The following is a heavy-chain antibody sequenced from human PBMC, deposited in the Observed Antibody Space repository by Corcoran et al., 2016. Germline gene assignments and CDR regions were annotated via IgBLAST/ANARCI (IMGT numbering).Heavy chain of an antibody. CDR3: TTDLARDFWSGYYIRGAFDI. Sequence: EVQLVESGGGLVKPGGSLRLSCAASGFTFSNAWMSWVRQAPGKGLEWVGRIKSKTDGGTTDYAAPVKGRFTISRDDSKNTLYLQMNSLKTEDTAVYYCTTDLARDFWSGYYIRGAFDIWGQGTMVTVSS. J-gene: IGHJ3*02. CDR1: GFTFSNAW. V-gene: IGHV3-15*01. CDR2: IKSKTDGGTT. D-gene: IGHD3-3*01.